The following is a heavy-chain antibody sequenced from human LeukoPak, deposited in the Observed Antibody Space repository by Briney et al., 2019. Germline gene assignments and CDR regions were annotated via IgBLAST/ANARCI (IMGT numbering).Heavy chain of an antibody. J-gene: IGHJ4*02. D-gene: IGHD6-19*01. CDR2: ISGSGGST. Sequence: GGSLRLSCAASGFTFSSYAMTWVRQAPGKGLEWVSGISGSGGSTYYADSVKGRFTISRDNSKNTLYLQMNSLRAEDTAVYYCASGYSSGWFYFDYWGQGTLVTVSS. CDR1: GFTFSSYA. V-gene: IGHV3-23*01. CDR3: ASGYSSGWFYFDY.